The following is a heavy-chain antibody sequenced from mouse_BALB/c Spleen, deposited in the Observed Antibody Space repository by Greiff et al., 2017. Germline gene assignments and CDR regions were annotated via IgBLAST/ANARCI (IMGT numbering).Heavy chain of an antibody. V-gene: IGHV1-80*01. J-gene: IGHJ4*01. CDR2: IYPGDGDT. Sequence: QVQLQQSGAELVRPGSSVKISCKASGYAFSSYWMNWVKQRPGQGLEWIGQIYPGDGDTNYNGKFKGKATLTADKSSSTAYMQLSSLTSEDSAVYFCARRGTTYYAMDYWGQGTSVTVSS. CDR3: ARRGTTYYAMDY. CDR1: GYAFSSYW. D-gene: IGHD2-14*01.